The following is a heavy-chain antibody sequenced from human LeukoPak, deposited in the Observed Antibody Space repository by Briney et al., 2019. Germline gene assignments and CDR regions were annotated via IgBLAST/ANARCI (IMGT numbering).Heavy chain of an antibody. CDR2: ISYDGSDE. D-gene: IGHD5-18*01. CDR3: ARAVYSYGPPSDY. CDR1: GFTFSSYG. Sequence: GGSLRLSCAASGFTFSSYGMHWVRQAPGKGLEWVAVISYDGSDEYDAASVKGRFTVSRDNSKNTLYLQMNSLRAEDTAVYYCARAVYSYGPPSDYWGQGTLVTVSS. J-gene: IGHJ4*02. V-gene: IGHV3-30*03.